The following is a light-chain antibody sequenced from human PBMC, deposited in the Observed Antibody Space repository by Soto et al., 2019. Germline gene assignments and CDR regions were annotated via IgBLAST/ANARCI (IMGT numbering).Light chain of an antibody. Sequence: DIQMTQSPSTLSASVGDRVTITCRASRGINTYVNWYQQTPGKAPKIMSFSASNLQGGVPSRFSGTGSGTDFTFTISSLLPEDFETYYCQQTYTTPRTFGQGTKVDIK. CDR3: QQTYTTPRT. CDR1: RGINTY. CDR2: SAS. V-gene: IGKV1-39*01. J-gene: IGKJ1*01.